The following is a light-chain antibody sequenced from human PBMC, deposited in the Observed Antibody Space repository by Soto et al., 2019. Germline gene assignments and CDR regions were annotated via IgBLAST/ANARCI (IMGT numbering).Light chain of an antibody. J-gene: IGLJ1*01. CDR2: NDD. V-gene: IGLV3-21*02. CDR3: QVWHRRSDHYV. CDR1: NIGNIN. Sequence: SYELAQPPSVSVAPGQKATITCGGDNIGNINVHWYQQRPGQAPILVVYNDDDRPSGIPARFSGSNSGNTATLTISRVEAGDEADYYCQVWHRRSDHYVFGTGTKVTVL.